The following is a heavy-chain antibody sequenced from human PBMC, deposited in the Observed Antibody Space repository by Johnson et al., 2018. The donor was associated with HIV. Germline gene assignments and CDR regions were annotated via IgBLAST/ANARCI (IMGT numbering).Heavy chain of an antibody. Sequence: QVQLMESGGGLVQPGGSLRLSCAASGFTFTDYYISWIRQAPGKGLEWISYVNRGNAMYYADSVKGRFTISRDNSKNTLYLQMNSLRAEDTAVYYCARGELRVGAFDIWGQGTMVTVSS. D-gene: IGHD1-26*01. V-gene: IGHV3-11*01. CDR1: GFTFTDYY. CDR3: ARGELRVGAFDI. J-gene: IGHJ3*02. CDR2: VNRGNAM.